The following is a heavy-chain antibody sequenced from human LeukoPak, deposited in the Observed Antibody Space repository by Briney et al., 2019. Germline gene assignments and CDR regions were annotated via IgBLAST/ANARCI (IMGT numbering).Heavy chain of an antibody. J-gene: IGHJ4*02. V-gene: IGHV1-8*01. CDR1: GYTFTSYD. CDR2: INPNSGNT. Sequence: VASVKVSCKASGYTFTSYDINWVRETPGQGLEWMAWINPNSGNTGYVQKFRGRLTMTRDTSIGTAYMELSSLGSEDTAVYYCVRSSSLVRGVIILTSNHHGIHWGQGTLVTVTS. CDR3: VRSSSLVRGVIILTSNHHGIH. D-gene: IGHD3-10*01.